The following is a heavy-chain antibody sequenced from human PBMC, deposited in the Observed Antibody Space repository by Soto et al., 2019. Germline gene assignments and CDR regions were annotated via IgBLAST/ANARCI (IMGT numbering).Heavy chain of an antibody. CDR1: GFTFTNYW. CDR2: IKQDASEI. D-gene: IGHD6-19*01. Sequence: EVQLVESGGGLVQPGGSLRLSCAASGFTFTNYWMTWVRQAPGEGPEWVANIKQDASEIYYVESVTGRFTISRDNAENSLYLRMNSLSAEDTAVYYCARDVSTGWYHGLDVWGQGTTVTVS. J-gene: IGHJ6*02. V-gene: IGHV3-7*05. CDR3: ARDVSTGWYHGLDV.